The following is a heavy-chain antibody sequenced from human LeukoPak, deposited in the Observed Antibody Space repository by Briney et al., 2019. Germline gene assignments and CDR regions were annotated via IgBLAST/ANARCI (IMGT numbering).Heavy chain of an antibody. CDR3: ARTTEGGYTYDFFYYYYMDV. J-gene: IGHJ6*03. V-gene: IGHV4-59*01. D-gene: IGHD5-18*01. CDR2: IHYSGST. CDR1: GGSISSYY. Sequence: PSETLSLTCAVSGGSISSYYWSWIRQPPGKGLEWIGYIHYSGSTNYNRSLKSRVTISVDTSKNQFSLKLSSVTAADTAVYYCARTTEGGYTYDFFYYYYMDVWGKGTTVSISS.